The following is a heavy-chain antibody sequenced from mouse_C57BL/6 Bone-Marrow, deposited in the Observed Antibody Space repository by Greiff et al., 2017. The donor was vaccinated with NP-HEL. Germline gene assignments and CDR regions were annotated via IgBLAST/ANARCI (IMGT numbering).Heavy chain of an antibody. D-gene: IGHD1-1*01. CDR3: AKDYYGSSWWYFDV. J-gene: IGHJ1*03. V-gene: IGHV5-17*01. Sequence: EVQVVESGGGLVKPGGSLKLSCAASGFTFSDYGMHWVRQAPEKGLEWVAYISSGSSTIYYADTVKGRFTISRDNAKNTLFLQMTSLRSEDTAMYYCAKDYYGSSWWYFDVWGTGTTVTVSS. CDR1: GFTFSDYG. CDR2: ISSGSSTI.